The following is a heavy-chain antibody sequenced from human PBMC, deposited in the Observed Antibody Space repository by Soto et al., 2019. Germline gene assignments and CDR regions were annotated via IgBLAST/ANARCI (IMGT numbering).Heavy chain of an antibody. CDR2: ISYDGSNK. Sequence: QVQLVESGGGVVQPGRSLRLSCAASGFTFSSYGMHWVRQAPGKGLEWVAVISYDGSNKYYADSGKGRFTISRDNSKNTLNLQMNSLRAEDTAVYYCAKDHYGDLDYYGMDVWGQGTTVTVSS. D-gene: IGHD4-17*01. J-gene: IGHJ6*02. CDR3: AKDHYGDLDYYGMDV. CDR1: GFTFSSYG. V-gene: IGHV3-30*18.